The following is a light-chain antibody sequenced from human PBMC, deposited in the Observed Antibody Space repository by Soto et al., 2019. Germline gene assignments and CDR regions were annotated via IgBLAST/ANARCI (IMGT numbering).Light chain of an antibody. V-gene: IGLV2-8*01. CDR3: SSYAGSNNLGV. J-gene: IGLJ1*01. CDR2: EVS. CDR1: SSDVGGYNY. Sequence: QSVLTQPPSASGSPGQSVTISCTGTSSDVGGYNYVSWYQQHPGKAPKLMIYEVSKRPSGVPDRFSGSKSGNTASPTVSGLQAEDEADYYCSSYAGSNNLGVFGTGTQLTVL.